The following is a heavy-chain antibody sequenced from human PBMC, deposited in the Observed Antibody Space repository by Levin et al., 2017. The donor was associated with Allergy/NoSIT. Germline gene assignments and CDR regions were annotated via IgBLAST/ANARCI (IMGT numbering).Heavy chain of an antibody. V-gene: IGHV3-30*18. D-gene: IGHD3-10*01. CDR2: ISYDGSNK. J-gene: IGHJ3*02. CDR1: GFTFSSYG. Sequence: SCAASGFTFSSYGMHWVRQAPGKGLEWVAVISYDGSNKYYADSVKGRFTISRDNSKNTLYLQMNSLRAEDTAVYYCAKELTMVRGVIITFAFDIWGQGTMVTVSS. CDR3: AKELTMVRGVIITFAFDI.